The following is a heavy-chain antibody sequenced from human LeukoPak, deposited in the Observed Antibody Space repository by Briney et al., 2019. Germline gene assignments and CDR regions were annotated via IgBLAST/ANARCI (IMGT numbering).Heavy chain of an antibody. CDR1: GGSISSGDYY. J-gene: IGHJ6*03. D-gene: IGHD5-18*01. CDR2: IYTSGTS. CDR3: ARTTEGGYTYGYFYYYYMDV. V-gene: IGHV4-61*02. Sequence: NPSETLSLTCVVSGGSISSGDYYWNWIRQPAGKGLQWIGRIYTSGTSNYNPSLKSRVTISVDTSKNQFSLKLTSVTAADTAVYYCARTTEGGYTYGYFYYYYMDVWGKGTTVTISS.